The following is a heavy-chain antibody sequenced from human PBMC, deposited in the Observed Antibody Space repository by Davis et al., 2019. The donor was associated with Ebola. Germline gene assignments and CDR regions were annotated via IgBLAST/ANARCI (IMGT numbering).Heavy chain of an antibody. Sequence: PGGSLRLSCEVSGFTFRNYWMSWVRQAPGKGLEWVANINEDGSDKNYVDSVKGRFTISRDNAKNSLFLQMNSLGAEDTAFYYCARDLTYSGSMAAYFDYWGQGSLVSVSS. V-gene: IGHV3-7*01. D-gene: IGHD1-26*01. J-gene: IGHJ4*02. CDR1: GFTFRNYW. CDR2: INEDGSDK. CDR3: ARDLTYSGSMAAYFDY.